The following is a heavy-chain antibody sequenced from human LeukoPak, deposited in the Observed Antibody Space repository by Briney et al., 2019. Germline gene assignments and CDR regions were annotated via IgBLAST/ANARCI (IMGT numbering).Heavy chain of an antibody. CDR3: ATYGPTSGGYTFEY. CDR2: IIDSGST. J-gene: IGHJ4*02. CDR1: GGSISSGYW. Sequence: PSETLSLTCAVSGGSISSGYWWSWVRQPPMKGLEWIGEIIDSGSTNYNPSLKGRITISLDKTKNQFSLNVNSVTAADTAVYCCATYGPTSGGYTFEYWGQGILVTVSS. V-gene: IGHV4-4*01. D-gene: IGHD2-15*01.